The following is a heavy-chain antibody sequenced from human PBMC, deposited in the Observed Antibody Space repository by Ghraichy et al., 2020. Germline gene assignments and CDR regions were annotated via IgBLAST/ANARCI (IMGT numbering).Heavy chain of an antibody. CDR3: ARDPVSWYRYYYYYYGMDV. CDR1: GYTFTSYY. CDR2: INPSGGST. V-gene: IGHV1-46*01. D-gene: IGHD6-13*01. J-gene: IGHJ6*02. Sequence: ASVKVSCKASGYTFTSYYMHWVRQAPGQGLEWMGIINPSGGSTSYAQKFQGRVTMTRDTSTSTVYMELSSLRSEDTAVYYCARDPVSWYRYYYYYYGMDVWGPGTTVTVSS.